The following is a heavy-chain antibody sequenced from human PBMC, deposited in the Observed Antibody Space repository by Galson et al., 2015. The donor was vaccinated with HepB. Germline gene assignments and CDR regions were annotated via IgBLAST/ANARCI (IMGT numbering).Heavy chain of an antibody. CDR2: IYSGGTT. D-gene: IGHD3-3*02. CDR3: ARGIRGSLDY. V-gene: IGHV3-53*01. Sequence: SLRLSCAVSGVSVSDHYMTWVRQAPGKGLEWVSIIYSGGTTDYADSVKGRFTIARDNSKNTVPLQMNSLRVEDTAVYYCARGIRGSLDYWGQGALVTVSS. CDR1: GVSVSDHY. J-gene: IGHJ4*02.